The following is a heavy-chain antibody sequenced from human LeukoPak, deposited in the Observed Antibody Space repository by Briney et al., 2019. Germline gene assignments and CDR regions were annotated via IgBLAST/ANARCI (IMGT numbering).Heavy chain of an antibody. CDR3: ARVTVTANAFDI. CDR1: GDSIRSSY. Sequence: SETLSLTCTVSGDSIRSSYWSWIRQPPGKGLEWIGYIYYSGRNDYNPSLKSRLTISLDTSKNQFSLRLSSVTAADTAVYYCARVTVTANAFDIWGQGTMVTVSS. J-gene: IGHJ3*02. V-gene: IGHV4-59*01. D-gene: IGHD4-17*01. CDR2: IYYSGRN.